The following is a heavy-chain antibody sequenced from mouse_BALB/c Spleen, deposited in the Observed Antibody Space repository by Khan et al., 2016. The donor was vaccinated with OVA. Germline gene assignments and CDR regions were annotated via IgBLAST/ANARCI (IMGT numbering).Heavy chain of an antibody. CDR3: THSLLLNAIDY. CDR2: IDPANGNT. CDR1: GFNITNTY. V-gene: IGHV14-3*02. Sequence: VQLQQPGAEFVKPGASVRLSCTASGFNITNTYIHWVKQRPEQGLEWIGRIDPANGNTKYDPKFQGKATLTADTSSNTAFLQLSSLTSEDTAIYYCTHSLLLNAIDYWGQGTSVTVSS. J-gene: IGHJ4*01. D-gene: IGHD1-2*01.